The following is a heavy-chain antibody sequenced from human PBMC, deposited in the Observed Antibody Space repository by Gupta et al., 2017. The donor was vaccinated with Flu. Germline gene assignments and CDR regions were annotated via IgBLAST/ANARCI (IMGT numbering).Heavy chain of an antibody. CDR3: ARHTDLWSGYYDY. CDR1: GGSLSSYY. J-gene: IGHJ4*02. Sequence: QVQLQESGPGLVKPSEPLSFTCAVSGGSLSSYYWTWIRQPPGEGLEWVGYVYYSGGTSYNPSLKSRVTILIDTSKNQFSLKLTSVTAADTAVYYCARHTDLWSGYYDYWGQGTLVTVSS. V-gene: IGHV4-59*08. D-gene: IGHD3-3*01. CDR2: VYYSGGT.